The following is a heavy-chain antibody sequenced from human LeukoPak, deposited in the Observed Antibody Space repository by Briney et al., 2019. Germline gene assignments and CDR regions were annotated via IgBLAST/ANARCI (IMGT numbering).Heavy chain of an antibody. CDR3: ASDSPAEDAFDI. CDR1: GFTFSSYS. J-gene: IGHJ3*02. CDR2: ISSSSSYI. V-gene: IGHV3-21*01. Sequence: GGSLRLSCAASGFTFSSYSMNWVRQAPGKGLEWVSSISSSSSYIYYADSVKGRFTISRDNAKNSLYLQMNSLRAEDTAVYYCASDSPAEDAFDIWGQGTMVTVSS.